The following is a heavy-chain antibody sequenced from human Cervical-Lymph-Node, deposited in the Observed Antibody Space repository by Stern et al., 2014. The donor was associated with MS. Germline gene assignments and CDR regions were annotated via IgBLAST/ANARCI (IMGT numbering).Heavy chain of an antibody. CDR1: GYTFTGYY. Sequence: QVQLVQSGAEVKKPGASVKVSCKASGYTFTGYYIHWLRQAPGQGLEWMGHIIPPSGVTNFAQNFQGRVTLTRDKSINTAYMELTRLRSDDTAVYYCARAPGLPHFDFWGQGTLVTVSS. V-gene: IGHV1-2*06. CDR2: IIPPSGVT. CDR3: ARAPGLPHFDF. J-gene: IGHJ4*02.